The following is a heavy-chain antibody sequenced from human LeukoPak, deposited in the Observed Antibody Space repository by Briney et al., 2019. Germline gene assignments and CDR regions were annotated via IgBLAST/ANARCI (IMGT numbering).Heavy chain of an antibody. J-gene: IGHJ3*02. CDR2: VKSKVDGGTT. CDR3: ITLSGFSSSLGAAFNT. V-gene: IGHV3-15*01. CDR1: GFTFSHAW. D-gene: IGHD6-13*01. Sequence: GGSLRLSCAASGFTFSHAWMSWVRQAPGKGLEWVGRVKSKVDGGTTDYAAPAKGRFTISRDDSKNTLYLQMNSLETEDTAVYYCITLSGFSSSLGAAFNTWGQGTMLTVSS.